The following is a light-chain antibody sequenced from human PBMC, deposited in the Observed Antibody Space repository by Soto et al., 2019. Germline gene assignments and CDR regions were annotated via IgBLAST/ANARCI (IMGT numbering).Light chain of an antibody. CDR1: SNDVGGYNY. Sequence: QSVLTQPPSASGSPGQSVTISCTGTSNDVGGYNYVSWYQQHPGKAPKLMIYEVSKRPSGVPGRFSGSKSGNTASLTVSGLQAEDEADYYCSSYAGSSTLYVFGTGTKVTVL. J-gene: IGLJ1*01. V-gene: IGLV2-8*01. CDR2: EVS. CDR3: SSYAGSSTLYV.